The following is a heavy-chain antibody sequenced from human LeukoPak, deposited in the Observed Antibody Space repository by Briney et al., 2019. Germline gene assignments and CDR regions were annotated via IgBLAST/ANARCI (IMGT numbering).Heavy chain of an antibody. CDR1: GFTFSSYA. J-gene: IGHJ4*02. V-gene: IGHV3-30*04. CDR3: ARVGGSLKFYFDY. Sequence: GGSLRLSCAASGFTFSSYAMHWVRQAPGKGLEWVAVISYDGSNKYYADSVKGRFTISRDNSKNTLYLQMNSLRAEDTAVYYCARVGGSLKFYFDYWGQGTLVTVSS. CDR2: ISYDGSNK. D-gene: IGHD6-13*01.